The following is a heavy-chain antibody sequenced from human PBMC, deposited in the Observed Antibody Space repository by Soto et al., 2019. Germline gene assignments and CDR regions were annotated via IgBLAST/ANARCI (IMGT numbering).Heavy chain of an antibody. D-gene: IGHD2-2*01. CDR2: IIPILGIA. CDR3: SRADIVVVPAASSHYYYYGMDV. CDR1: GGTFSSYT. J-gene: IGHJ6*02. Sequence: SVKVSCKASGGTFSSYTISWVRQAPGQGLEWMGRIIPILGIANYAQKFQGRVTITADKSTSTAYMELSSLRSEDTAVYYCSRADIVVVPAASSHYYYYGMDVWGQGTTVTVSS. V-gene: IGHV1-69*02.